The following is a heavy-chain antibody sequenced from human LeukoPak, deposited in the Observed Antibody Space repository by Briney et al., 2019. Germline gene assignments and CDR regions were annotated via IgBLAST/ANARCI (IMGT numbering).Heavy chain of an antibody. CDR2: ISDSGGST. D-gene: IGHD3/OR15-3a*01. J-gene: IGHJ4*02. V-gene: IGHV3-23*01. CDR3: ANGLNVPDY. CDR1: GFTFSSYA. Sequence: PAGGSLRLSCAASGFTFSSYAMSWVRQAPGKGLEWVSSISDSGGSTYYADSVQGRFTISRDNSKNTVFLQMNSLRAEDTAIYYRANGLNVPDYWGQGTLVTVSS.